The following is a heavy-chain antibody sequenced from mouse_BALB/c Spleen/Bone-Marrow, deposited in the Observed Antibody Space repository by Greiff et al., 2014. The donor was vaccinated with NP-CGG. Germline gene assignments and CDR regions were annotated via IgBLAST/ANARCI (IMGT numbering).Heavy chain of an antibody. CDR3: ARSGERYGAMDY. J-gene: IGHJ4*01. D-gene: IGHD1-1*02. Sequence: EVNLVESGGGLVKPGGSLKLSCAASGFTFSDFYMFWFRQTPEKWLEWVATISNGGTYTYYPDSVKGRFTISRDNAKNNLYLQMSSLKSEDTAMYYCARSGERYGAMDYWGQGTSVTVTS. V-gene: IGHV5-4*02. CDR1: GFTFSDFY. CDR2: ISNGGTYT.